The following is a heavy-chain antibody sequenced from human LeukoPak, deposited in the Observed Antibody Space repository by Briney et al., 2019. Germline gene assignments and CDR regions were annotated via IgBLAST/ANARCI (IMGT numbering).Heavy chain of an antibody. V-gene: IGHV3-30*02. CDR1: GFTFSNYG. Sequence: PGGSLRLSCAASGFTFSNYGMHWVRQAPGKGLEWVALISFDGSQKYYADSVKGRFTISRDNSKSTVYLQMNSLRVEDAAVYYCARGLVHIVVVPAALGGGAFDIWGQGTMVTVSS. J-gene: IGHJ3*02. CDR2: ISFDGSQK. D-gene: IGHD2-2*01. CDR3: ARGLVHIVVVPAALGGGAFDI.